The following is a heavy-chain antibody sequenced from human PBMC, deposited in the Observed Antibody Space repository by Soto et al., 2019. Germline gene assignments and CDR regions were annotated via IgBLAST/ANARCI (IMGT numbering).Heavy chain of an antibody. D-gene: IGHD3-10*01. V-gene: IGHV3-33*01. J-gene: IGHJ4*02. CDR2: IWYDGSNK. Sequence: QVQLVESGGGVVQPGRSLRLSCAASGFTFSSYGMHWVRQAPGKGLEWVAVIWYDGSNKYYADSVKGRFTISRDNSNNTLYLQMNSLRAEDTAVYYCARGALVTMVRGVLYYFDYWGEGTLVAVS. CDR3: ARGALVTMVRGVLYYFDY. CDR1: GFTFSSYG.